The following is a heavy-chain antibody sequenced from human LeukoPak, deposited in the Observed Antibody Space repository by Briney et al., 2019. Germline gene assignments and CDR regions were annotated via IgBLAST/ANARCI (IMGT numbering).Heavy chain of an antibody. CDR3: ATGYDYGDYEFRAFDI. J-gene: IGHJ3*02. V-gene: IGHV1-24*01. CDR1: GYTLTELS. D-gene: IGHD4-17*01. Sequence: ASVKVSCKVSGYTLTELSMHWVRQAPGKGLEWMGGFDPEDGETIYAQKFQGRVTMTEDTSTDTAYMELSSLRSEDTAVYYCATGYDYGDYEFRAFDIWGQGTMVAVSS. CDR2: FDPEDGET.